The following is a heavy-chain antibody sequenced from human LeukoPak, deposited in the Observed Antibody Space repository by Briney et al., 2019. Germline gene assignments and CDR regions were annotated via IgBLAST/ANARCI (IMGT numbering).Heavy chain of an antibody. Sequence: GGSLRLSCAPSGFTFSSYAMSWVRQAPGKGLEWVSGVSGSGSTKYYADSVKGRFTISRDNFKNTLSLQMSSLRAEDTAVYYCVKDIVVSPAAIGWFDSWGQGALVTASS. D-gene: IGHD2-2*01. CDR1: GFTFSSYA. J-gene: IGHJ5*01. CDR3: VKDIVVSPAAIGWFDS. CDR2: VSGSGSTK. V-gene: IGHV3-23*01.